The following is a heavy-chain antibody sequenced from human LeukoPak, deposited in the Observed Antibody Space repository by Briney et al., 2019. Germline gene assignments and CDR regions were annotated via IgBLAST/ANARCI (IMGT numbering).Heavy chain of an antibody. CDR3: ARLEPFDY. Sequence: SETLSLTCTVSGASISSSSYYWAWIRQPPGKGLEWIAAIYYSGSTYYNPSLKSRVTISVDTSKNQFSLKLSSVTAADTAVYYCARLEPFDYWGQGTLVTVSS. D-gene: IGHD3-3*01. V-gene: IGHV4-39*07. CDR2: IYYSGST. J-gene: IGHJ4*02. CDR1: GASISSSSYY.